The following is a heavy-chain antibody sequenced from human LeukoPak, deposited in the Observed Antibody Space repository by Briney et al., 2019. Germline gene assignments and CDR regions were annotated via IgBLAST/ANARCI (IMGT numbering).Heavy chain of an antibody. CDR2: IIPIFGTA. V-gene: IGHV1-69*13. CDR3: ARTLKSVYYFDY. D-gene: IGHD2-8*01. J-gene: IGHJ4*02. Sequence: SVKVSCKASGGTFSSYAISWVRQAPGQGLEWMGGIIPIFGTANYAQKFQGRVTITAGESTSTAYMELSSLRSEDTAVYYCARTLKSVYYFDYWGQGTLVTVSS. CDR1: GGTFSSYA.